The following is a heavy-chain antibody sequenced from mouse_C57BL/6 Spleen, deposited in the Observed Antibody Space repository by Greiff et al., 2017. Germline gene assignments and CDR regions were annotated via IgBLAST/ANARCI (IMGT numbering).Heavy chain of an antibody. J-gene: IGHJ3*01. CDR2: IDPEDGET. CDR1: GFNIKDYY. CDR3: ARTSSGPFAY. V-gene: IGHV14-2*01. Sequence: VQLKESGAELVKPGASVKLSCTASGFNIKDYYMHWVKQRTEQGLEWIGRIDPEDGETKYAPKFQGKATITADTSSITAYLQLSSLTSEDTAVYYCARTSSGPFAYWGQGTLVTVSA. D-gene: IGHD3-2*02.